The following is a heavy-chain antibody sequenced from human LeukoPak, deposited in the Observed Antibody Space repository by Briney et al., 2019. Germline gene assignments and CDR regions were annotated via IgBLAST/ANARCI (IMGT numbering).Heavy chain of an antibody. D-gene: IGHD3-10*01. Sequence: PGRSLRLSCAASGFTFSGYGMHWVRLAPGKGLEWVAVISYDGSHKYYADSVKGRFTISRDNSKNTLYLQMNSLRAEDTAVYYCAGNYGPYYFDYWGQGTLVTVSS. V-gene: IGHV3-30*03. J-gene: IGHJ4*02. CDR1: GFTFSGYG. CDR3: AGNYGPYYFDY. CDR2: ISYDGSHK.